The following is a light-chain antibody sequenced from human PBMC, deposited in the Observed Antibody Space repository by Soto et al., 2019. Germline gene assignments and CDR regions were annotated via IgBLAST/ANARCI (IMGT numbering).Light chain of an antibody. J-gene: IGLJ2*01. Sequence: QSVLTQPPSASGTPGQRVTISCSGSSSNIGSSYVYWYQQLPGTAPKLLIYRNNHRPSGVPDRFSGSKSGTSASLAISGLRSEDEADYYCAAWDDSLSGPGVFGGGTKLTVL. CDR2: RNN. V-gene: IGLV1-47*01. CDR1: SSNIGSSY. CDR3: AAWDDSLSGPGV.